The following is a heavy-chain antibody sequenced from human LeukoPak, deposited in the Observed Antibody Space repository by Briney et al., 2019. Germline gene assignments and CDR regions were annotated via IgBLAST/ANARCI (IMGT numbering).Heavy chain of an antibody. D-gene: IGHD6-13*01. Sequence: ASVKVSCKASGYTFTSYGISWVRQAPGQGLEWMGWISAYNGNTNYAQKLQGRVTMTTDTSTSTAYMELRSLRSDDTAVYYCARVPIRQQLVLDWFDPWGQGTLVTVSS. J-gene: IGHJ5*02. CDR1: GYTFTSYG. CDR2: ISAYNGNT. V-gene: IGHV1-18*01. CDR3: ARVPIRQQLVLDWFDP.